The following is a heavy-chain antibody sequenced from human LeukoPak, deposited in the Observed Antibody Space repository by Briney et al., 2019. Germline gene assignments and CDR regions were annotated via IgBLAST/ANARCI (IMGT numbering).Heavy chain of an antibody. J-gene: IGHJ3*02. V-gene: IGHV1-8*03. CDR1: GYTFTSYD. D-gene: IGHD2-15*01. CDR2: MNPNSGNT. Sequence: GASVKVSCKASGYTFTSYDINWVRQATGQGLEWMGWMNPNSGNTGYAQKFQGRVTITRNTSISTAYMELSSLRSEDTAVYYCARERYCSGGSCYHDAFDIWGQGTMVTVSS. CDR3: ARERYCSGGSCYHDAFDI.